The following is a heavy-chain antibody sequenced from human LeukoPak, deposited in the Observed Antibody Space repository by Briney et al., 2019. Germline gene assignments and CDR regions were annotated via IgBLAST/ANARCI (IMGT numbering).Heavy chain of an antibody. CDR3: ERVGMGRANYDILTGYGYYYYMDV. D-gene: IGHD3-9*01. CDR1: GFTFSSYW. Sequence: SGGSLRLSCAASGFTFSSYWMSWVRQAPGKGLEWVANIKQDGSEKYYVDSVKGRFTISRDNAKNSLYLQMNSLRAEDTAVYYCERVGMGRANYDILTGYGYYYYMDVWGKGTTVTVSS. CDR2: IKQDGSEK. V-gene: IGHV3-7*01. J-gene: IGHJ6*03.